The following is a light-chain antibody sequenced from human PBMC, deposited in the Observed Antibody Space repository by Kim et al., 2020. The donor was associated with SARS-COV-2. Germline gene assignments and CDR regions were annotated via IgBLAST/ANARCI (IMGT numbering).Light chain of an antibody. CDR1: RGISNY. CDR3: QQSTGAPYT. V-gene: IGKV1-27*01. Sequence: LSASVGDRVTISCRASRGISNYLAWYQQKPGTVPNPLIFSASTLQSGVPSRFSGSGSGTDFTLNISSLQPEDVGTYYCQQSTGAPYTFGQGTKLEI. CDR2: SAS. J-gene: IGKJ2*01.